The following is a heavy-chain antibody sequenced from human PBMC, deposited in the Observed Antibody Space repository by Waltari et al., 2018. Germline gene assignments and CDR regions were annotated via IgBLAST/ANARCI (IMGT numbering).Heavy chain of an antibody. V-gene: IGHV1-69*15. CDR2: IIPLFGTA. D-gene: IGHD6-6*01. CDR3: ARGIAGRPVWFDP. CDR1: GGTFSRYV. J-gene: IGHJ5*02. Sequence: QVQLVQSGAEVKKPGSSVKVSCKASGGTFSRYVISWVRQVPGQGLEWMGRIIPLFGTANYAQKFQGRVTITADESTSTAYMELSSLRSEDTAVYYCARGIAGRPVWFDPWGQGTLVTVSS.